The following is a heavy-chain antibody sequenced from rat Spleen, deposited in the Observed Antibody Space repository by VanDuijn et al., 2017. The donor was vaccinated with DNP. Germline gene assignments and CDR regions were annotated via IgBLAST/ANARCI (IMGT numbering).Heavy chain of an antibody. CDR1: GFTFSNYG. Sequence: EVQLVESGGGLVQPGRSLKLSCAASGFTFSNYGMAWVRQAPTEGLECVAYISYHGGNAYYGDAVKGRFTISRDNAENTVHLQMNSLRSEDTATYYCAKDYHFYAMDAWGQGTSVTVSS. CDR2: ISYHGGNA. V-gene: IGHV5S13*01. CDR3: AKDYHFYAMDA. J-gene: IGHJ4*01. D-gene: IGHD1-1*01.